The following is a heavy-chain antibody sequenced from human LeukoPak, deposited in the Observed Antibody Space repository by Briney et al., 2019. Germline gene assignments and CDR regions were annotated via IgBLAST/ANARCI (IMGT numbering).Heavy chain of an antibody. J-gene: IGHJ4*02. CDR1: GCTFTSYA. Sequence: ASVKVSFKASGCTFTSYAMHWVRQAHGQRVEWMGWINAGNGNTKYSQKFPGRVTITRDTSASTAYMELSSLRSEDTAVYYCARDYYYGSGSYSRRLDYWGQGTLVTVSS. CDR3: ARDYYYGSGSYSRRLDY. D-gene: IGHD3-10*01. CDR2: INAGNGNT. V-gene: IGHV1-3*01.